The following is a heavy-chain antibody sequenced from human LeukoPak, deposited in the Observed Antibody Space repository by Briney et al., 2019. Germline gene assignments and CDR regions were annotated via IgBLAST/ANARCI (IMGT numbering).Heavy chain of an antibody. D-gene: IGHD2-2*02. V-gene: IGHV1-2*02. CDR1: GYTFTGYY. Sequence: ASVKVSCKASGYTFTGYYMHWVRQAPGQGPEWMGWINPNSGGTNYAQKFQGRVTMTRDTSISTAYMELSRLRSDDTAVYYCARDPGVVVPAAIGVDFDYWGQGTLVTVSS. CDR3: ARDPGVVVPAAIGVDFDY. CDR2: INPNSGGT. J-gene: IGHJ4*02.